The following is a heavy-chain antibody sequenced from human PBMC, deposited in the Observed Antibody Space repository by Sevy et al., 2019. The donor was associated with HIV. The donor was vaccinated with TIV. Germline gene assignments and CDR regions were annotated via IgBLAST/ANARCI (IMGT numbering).Heavy chain of an antibody. V-gene: IGHV4-31*03. Sequence: SETLSLTCTVSGVSISSGNYYWSWIRQHPGKGLEWIGYNYYSGKTHYNPSLKSRVSMSVDTSKNQCCLKDSAVAAADTAVYYCARQGESGYYPRFDYWGQGTLVTVSS. CDR2: NYYSGKT. CDR1: GVSISSGNYY. CDR3: ARQGESGYYPRFDY. J-gene: IGHJ4*02. D-gene: IGHD5-12*01.